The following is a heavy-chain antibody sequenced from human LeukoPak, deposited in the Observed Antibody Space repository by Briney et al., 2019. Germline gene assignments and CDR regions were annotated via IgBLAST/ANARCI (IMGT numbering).Heavy chain of an antibody. D-gene: IGHD3-10*02. CDR3: AELGVTMIGGV. J-gene: IGHJ6*04. V-gene: IGHV3-48*04. Sequence: GGCLRLSCAASGFTYSSFSMNWAREAPGKGLEWVSYISSSGSTIYYADSVKGRFTISRDNAKNSLYLQMNSLRAEDTAVYYCAELGVTMIGGVWGKGTTVTISS. CDR2: ISSSGSTI. CDR1: GFTYSSFS.